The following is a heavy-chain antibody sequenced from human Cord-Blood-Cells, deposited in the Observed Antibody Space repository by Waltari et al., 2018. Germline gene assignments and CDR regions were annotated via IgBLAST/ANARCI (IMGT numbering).Heavy chain of an antibody. D-gene: IGHD3-10*01. CDR2: IIPIFGTA. CDR3: ARAMVHDDYYYGMDV. CDR1: GGPFSSYA. J-gene: IGHJ6*02. Sequence: QVQLVQSGAEVKKPGSSVKVSCTASGGPFSSYATTWVRQAPGQGLEWMGGIIPIFGTANYAQKFQGRVTITADESTSTAYMELSSLRSEDTAVYYCARAMVHDDYYYGMDVWGQGTTVTVSS. V-gene: IGHV1-69*01.